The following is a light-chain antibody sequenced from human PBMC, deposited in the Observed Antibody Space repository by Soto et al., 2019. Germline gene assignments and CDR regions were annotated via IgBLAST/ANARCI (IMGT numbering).Light chain of an antibody. CDR2: DAS. CDR1: QDISSA. V-gene: IGKV1-13*02. J-gene: IGKJ4*01. CDR3: QQFNAYPLT. Sequence: ATQLTQSPSSLSASLGDRVIITCRASQDISSALAWFQQKPGKTPKLLISDASTLESGVPSRFIGSGSGTDFTLTISGRQPDDFAAYYCQQFNAYPLTFGGGTKVGI.